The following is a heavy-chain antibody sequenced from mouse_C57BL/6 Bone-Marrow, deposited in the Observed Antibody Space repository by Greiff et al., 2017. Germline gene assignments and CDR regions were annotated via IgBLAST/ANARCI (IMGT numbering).Heavy chain of an antibody. CDR3: ARDSSGYLYAMDY. D-gene: IGHD3-2*02. CDR1: GYTFTSYG. V-gene: IGHV1-81*01. J-gene: IGHJ4*01. CDR2: IYPRSGNT. Sequence: LVESGAELARPGASVKLSCKASGYTFTSYGISWVKQRTGQGLEWIGEIYPRSGNTYYNEKFTGKATLTADKSSSTAYMELRSLTSEDSAVYFCARDSSGYLYAMDYWGQGTSVTVSS.